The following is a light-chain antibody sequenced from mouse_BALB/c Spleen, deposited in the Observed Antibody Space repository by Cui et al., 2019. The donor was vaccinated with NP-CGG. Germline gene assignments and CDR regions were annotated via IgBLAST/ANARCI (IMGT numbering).Light chain of an antibody. J-gene: IGLJ1*01. CDR1: TGAVTTSNY. Sequence: VVTQASALTTSPGETVTLTCRSNTGAVTTSNYANWVQEKPDHLFTGLIGGTNNRAPGVPARFSGSLIGDKAALTITGAQTEDEAIYFCALWYSNHWVFGGGTKLTVL. V-gene: IGLV1*01. CDR3: ALWYSNHWV. CDR2: GTN.